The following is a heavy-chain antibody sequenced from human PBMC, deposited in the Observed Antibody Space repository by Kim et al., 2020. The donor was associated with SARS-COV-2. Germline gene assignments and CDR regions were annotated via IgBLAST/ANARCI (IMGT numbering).Heavy chain of an antibody. D-gene: IGHD1-7*01. V-gene: IGHV4-39*07. CDR3: ARVALELHYYYYGMDV. J-gene: IGHJ6*02. Sequence: RKSRVTISVDTSKNQFSLKLSSVTAADTAVYYCARVALELHYYYYGMDVWGQGTTVTVSS.